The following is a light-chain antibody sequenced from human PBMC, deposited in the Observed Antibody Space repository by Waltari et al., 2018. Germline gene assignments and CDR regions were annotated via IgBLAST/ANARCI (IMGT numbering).Light chain of an antibody. CDR3: QKYGRLPAT. Sequence: EIVLTQSPGTLSLSPGERATLSCRASPSVSRTLAWDQQKPGQAPRLLIYDASTRATGIADRFSGSGSGTDLSLTIRRLEPEDFAVYYCQKYGRLPATFGQGTKVESK. J-gene: IGKJ1*01. CDR2: DAS. V-gene: IGKV3-20*01. CDR1: PSVSRT.